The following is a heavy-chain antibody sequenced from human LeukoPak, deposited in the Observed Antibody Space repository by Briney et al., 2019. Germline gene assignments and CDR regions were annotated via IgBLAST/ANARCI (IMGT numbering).Heavy chain of an antibody. CDR1: GGSVSSGAYY. CDR2: KHYSGTT. D-gene: IGHD3-22*01. J-gene: IGHJ4*02. V-gene: IGHV4-31*03. CDR3: ARDTGDGYYYARFDY. Sequence: SETLSLTCTVSGGSVSSGAYYWSWIRQHPGRGLEWIGFKHYSGTTYYNPSLRSRVSISVDTSKNQFSLNLSSVTAADTAVYYCARDTGDGYYYARFDYWGQGTLVTVSS.